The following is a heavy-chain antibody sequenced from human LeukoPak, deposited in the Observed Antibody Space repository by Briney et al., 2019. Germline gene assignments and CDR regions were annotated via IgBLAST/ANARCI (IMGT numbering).Heavy chain of an antibody. CDR3: ARGRQEISMILVVMTGVSYYLDV. D-gene: IGHD3-22*01. CDR2: INPSGST. J-gene: IGHJ6*03. Sequence: PSETLSLTCAVYGGSFSGYYWTWIRQSPGKGLEWIGEINPSGSTYYNPSLKSRLTISRDTSKNQISLRLSSVTAADTAVYYCARGRQEISMILVVMTGVSYYLDVWDKGTTVTVS. CDR1: GGSFSGYY. V-gene: IGHV4-34*01.